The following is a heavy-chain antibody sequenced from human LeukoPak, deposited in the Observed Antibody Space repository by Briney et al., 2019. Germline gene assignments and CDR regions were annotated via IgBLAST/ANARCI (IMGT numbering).Heavy chain of an antibody. CDR3: ARGGAAAETSGFDH. D-gene: IGHD6-13*01. V-gene: IGHV1-8*02. J-gene: IGHJ4*02. CDR2: LSTDSDDT. CDR1: GYTFTSYG. Sequence: GASVKVSCKASGYTFTSYGISWVRQAPGQGLEWMGWLSTDSDDTGYAQKFQGRVSMTRDNSIDTAYMELRGLKSDDTAVYYCARGGAAAETSGFDHWGRGTLVIVSA.